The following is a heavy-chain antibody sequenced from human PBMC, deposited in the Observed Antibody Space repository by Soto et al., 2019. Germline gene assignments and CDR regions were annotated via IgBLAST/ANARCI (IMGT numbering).Heavy chain of an antibody. V-gene: IGHV3-30*15. D-gene: IGHD3-16*02. CDR1: GFTFTSYA. Sequence: QVQLVESGGSVVQPGRSLRLSCEASGFTFTSYAMHWVRQAPGKGLEWVAVISYDGINEYYADSVKGRFTISRDNSKNTLFLQMSSLRVEDTAVYYCARDRLRLGELSLMGYFDYWGQGTLVHVSS. J-gene: IGHJ4*02. CDR3: ARDRLRLGELSLMGYFDY. CDR2: ISYDGINE.